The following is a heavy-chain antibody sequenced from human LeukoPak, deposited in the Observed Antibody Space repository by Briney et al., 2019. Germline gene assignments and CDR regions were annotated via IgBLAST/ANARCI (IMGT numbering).Heavy chain of an antibody. CDR2: IIPIFDTA. V-gene: IGHV1-69*01. CDR1: GGTFISYS. Sequence: SVKVSCKASGGTFISYSISWVRQAPGQGLEWMGGIIPIFDTADYAQKFQGRVTITADESTSTAYMELSSLRSEDTAVFYCARMSLGAIWGYYYGMDVWGQGTTVTVSS. CDR3: ARMSLGAIWGYYYGMDV. J-gene: IGHJ6*02. D-gene: IGHD1-26*01.